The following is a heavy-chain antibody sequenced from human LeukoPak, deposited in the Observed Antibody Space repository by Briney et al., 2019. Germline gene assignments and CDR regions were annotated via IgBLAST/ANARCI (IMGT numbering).Heavy chain of an antibody. CDR2: INPNSGGT. CDR3: ARGDYEGFDY. CDR1: GYTFPGYY. V-gene: IGHV1-2*06. Sequence: GASVKVSCKASGYTFPGYYMHWVRQAHGQGLEWMGRINPNSGGTNYAQKFQGRVTMTRDTSISTAYMELSRLRSDDTAVYYCARGDYEGFDYWGQGTLVTVSS. J-gene: IGHJ4*02. D-gene: IGHD4/OR15-4a*01.